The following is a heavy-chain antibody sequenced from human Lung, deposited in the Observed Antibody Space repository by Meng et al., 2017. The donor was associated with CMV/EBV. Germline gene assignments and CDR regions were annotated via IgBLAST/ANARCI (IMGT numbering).Heavy chain of an antibody. V-gene: IGHV4-4*02. D-gene: IGHD3-10*01. Sequence: QGQLRASVPALVMPSATLALTGAVTGDSITNHNWWAWDRPPPGKGLEWIREIPHRGSSAYNPSLKSRVSMSIDKSKNQFSLKLTSVTAADTAVYHCLRRSGGSVWGQGTLVTVSS. J-gene: IGHJ1*01. CDR3: LRRSGGSV. CDR2: IPHRGSS. CDR1: GDSITNHNW.